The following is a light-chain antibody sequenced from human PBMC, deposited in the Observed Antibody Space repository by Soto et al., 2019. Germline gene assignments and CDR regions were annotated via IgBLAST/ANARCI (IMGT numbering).Light chain of an antibody. Sequence: DIRMTHSPPSLSASVGDRVTITCQASHDIGNSLNWYQDKPGQAPKLVIYDAYNLETGVPSTFSGSGSGTAFTLTISSLQPEDFATYYCKTTFSTSSYTFGQGTKVEIX. CDR3: KTTFSTSSYT. V-gene: IGKV1-39*01. CDR2: DAY. J-gene: IGKJ2*01. CDR1: HDIGNS.